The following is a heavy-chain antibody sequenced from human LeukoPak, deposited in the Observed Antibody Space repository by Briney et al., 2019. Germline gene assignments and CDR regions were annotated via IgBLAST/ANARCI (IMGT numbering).Heavy chain of an antibody. CDR2: IYYSGST. Sequence: PSETLSLTCTVSGGSISSYYWSCIRQPPGKGLEWIGYIYYSGSTNYNPSLKSRVTMSVDTSKDHFSLNLSSVTATDTAVYFCVRLLGGYFAGNTFDIWGQGTVVSVSS. V-gene: IGHV4-59*08. J-gene: IGHJ3*02. D-gene: IGHD3-9*01. CDR1: GGSISSYY. CDR3: VRLLGGYFAGNTFDI.